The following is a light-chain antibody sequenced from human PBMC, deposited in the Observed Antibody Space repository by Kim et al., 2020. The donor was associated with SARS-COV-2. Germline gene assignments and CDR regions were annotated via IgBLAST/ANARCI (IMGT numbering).Light chain of an antibody. CDR1: QTVDSN. Sequence: EIVLTQSPATLSVSPGERATLSCRASQTVDSNLAWYQQKDGQPPRLLINRASTRATDIPDRFSGSGSGTEFTLTIHSLRSEDSGNYYCQQFSKWPLTFGGGTKVDIK. J-gene: IGKJ4*01. CDR2: RAS. V-gene: IGKV3-15*01. CDR3: QQFSKWPLT.